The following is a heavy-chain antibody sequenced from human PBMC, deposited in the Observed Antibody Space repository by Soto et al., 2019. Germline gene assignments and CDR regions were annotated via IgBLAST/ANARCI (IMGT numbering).Heavy chain of an antibody. J-gene: IGHJ4*02. V-gene: IGHV4-59*01. CDR3: ERRYSSGFDY. CDR2: IYYSGRT. CDR1: GGSISSYY. D-gene: IGHD6-19*01. Sequence: QVQLQESGPGLVKPSETLSLTCTVSGGSISSYYWSWIRQPPGKGLEWIGYIYYSGRTNYNPSLKSRVTISVDTSKNQYSLKLSSVTAADTAVYYCERRYSSGFDYWGQGTLVTVSS.